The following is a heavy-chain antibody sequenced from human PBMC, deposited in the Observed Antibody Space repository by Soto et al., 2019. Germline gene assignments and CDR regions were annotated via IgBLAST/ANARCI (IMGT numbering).Heavy chain of an antibody. J-gene: IGHJ6*02. CDR2: IIPIFGPA. Sequence: GASVKVSCKSSGGTFSSHSINWVRQAPGQGLEWMGGIIPIFGPANFAKNFQGRVTITADESTTTAYMELSSLTSEDTAVYYCAKGSFTSTGGRIGYHYNAMDVWGQGTTVTVSS. CDR3: AKGSFTSTGGRIGYHYNAMDV. D-gene: IGHD1-1*01. CDR1: GGTFSSHS. V-gene: IGHV1-69*13.